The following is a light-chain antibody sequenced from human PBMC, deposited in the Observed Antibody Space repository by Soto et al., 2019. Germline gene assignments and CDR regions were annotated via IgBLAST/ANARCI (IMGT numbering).Light chain of an antibody. V-gene: IGKV1-5*01. CDR3: QQYHIYSWT. CDR1: QSISSW. J-gene: IGKJ1*01. Sequence: IQMTQSPSTVSASVGDRVTITCRASQSISSWLAWYQQKPGKAPKLLIYDASSLESGVPSRFSGSGSGTEFTLTISSLQPDDFATYYCQQYHIYSWTFGQGTKVDIK. CDR2: DAS.